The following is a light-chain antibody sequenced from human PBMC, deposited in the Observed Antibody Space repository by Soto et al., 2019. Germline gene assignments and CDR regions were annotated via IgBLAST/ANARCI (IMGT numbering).Light chain of an antibody. V-gene: IGLV2-8*01. Sequence: QSVLTQPPSASGSPGQSVTISCTGTSSDVGGYNYASWYQHHPDKAPKLIIYEVYKRPSGVPDRFSGSKSGNTASLTVSGLQAEDEAEYYCSSYAASDSFVVFGGGTKLTVL. CDR1: SSDVGGYNY. CDR3: SSYAASDSFVV. J-gene: IGLJ2*01. CDR2: EVY.